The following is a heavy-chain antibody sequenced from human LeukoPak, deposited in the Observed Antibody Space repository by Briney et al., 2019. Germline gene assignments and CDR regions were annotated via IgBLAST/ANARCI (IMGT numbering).Heavy chain of an antibody. J-gene: IGHJ4*02. D-gene: IGHD5-18*01. CDR1: GYTFTSYG. CDR2: ISAYNGNT. CDR3: VIQLWLTRVAYFDY. V-gene: IGHV1-18*01. Sequence: ASVKVSCKASGYTFTSYGISWVRQAPGQGLEWMGWISAYNGNTNYAQKLQGRVTMTTDTSTSTAYMELRSLRSDDTAVYYCVIQLWLTRVAYFDYWGQGTLVTVSS.